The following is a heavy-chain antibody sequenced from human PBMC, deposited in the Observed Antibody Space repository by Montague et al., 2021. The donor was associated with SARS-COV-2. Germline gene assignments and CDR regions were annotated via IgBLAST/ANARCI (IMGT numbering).Heavy chain of an antibody. J-gene: IGHJ4*02. CDR1: GFTFSTYA. Sequence: SLRLSCAASGFTFSTYAMTWARQAPGKGLEWVSSIGGSGDRTYYADSVKGRFTISRDNSRDTVSLQMDSLRAGDTAVYYCVKWVEGSSELFDFWGQGTLVTVSS. D-gene: IGHD6-6*01. CDR2: IGGSGDRT. V-gene: IGHV3-23*01. CDR3: VKWVEGSSELFDF.